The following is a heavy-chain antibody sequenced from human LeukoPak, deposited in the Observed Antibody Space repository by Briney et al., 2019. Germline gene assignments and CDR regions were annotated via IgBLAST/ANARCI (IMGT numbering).Heavy chain of an antibody. Sequence: PGGSLRLSCAASGFTVSSYSMNWVRQAPGKGLEWVSSITSTSSYIYYADSLKGRFTISRDNAKNSLYLQMNSLRAEDTAVYYCARDGEGDWENYYYYYMDVWGKGTTVTVSS. J-gene: IGHJ6*03. CDR2: ITSTSSYI. V-gene: IGHV3-21*01. D-gene: IGHD1-26*01. CDR1: GFTVSSYS. CDR3: ARDGEGDWENYYYYYMDV.